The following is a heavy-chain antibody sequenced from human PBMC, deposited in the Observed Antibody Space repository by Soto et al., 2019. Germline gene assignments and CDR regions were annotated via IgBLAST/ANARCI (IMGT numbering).Heavy chain of an antibody. J-gene: IGHJ6*02. CDR2: ISSSSSTI. D-gene: IGHD2-21*02. Sequence: GGSLRLSCAASGFTFSIYSMNWVRQAPGKGLEWVSYISSSSSTIYYADSVKGRFTISRDNAKNSLYLQMNSLRDEDTAVYYCARDFVLVTAMYGMDVWGQGTTVTVSS. CDR3: ARDFVLVTAMYGMDV. CDR1: GFTFSIYS. V-gene: IGHV3-48*02.